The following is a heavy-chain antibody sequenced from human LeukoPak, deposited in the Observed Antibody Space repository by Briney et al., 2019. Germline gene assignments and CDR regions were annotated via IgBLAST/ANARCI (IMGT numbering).Heavy chain of an antibody. CDR3: AGAGGGQWLPRFDY. J-gene: IGHJ4*02. CDR2: ISSSGSTI. D-gene: IGHD6-19*01. V-gene: IGHV3-48*03. CDR1: GFTFSSYE. Sequence: GGSLRLSCAASGFTFSSYEMNWVRQAPGKGLEWVSYISSSGSTIYYADSVKGRFTISRDNAKNSLYLQMNSLRAEDTAVYYCAGAGGGQWLPRFDYWGQGTLVTVSS.